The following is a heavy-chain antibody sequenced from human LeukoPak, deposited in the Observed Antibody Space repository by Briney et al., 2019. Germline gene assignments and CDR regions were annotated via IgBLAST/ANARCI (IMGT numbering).Heavy chain of an antibody. J-gene: IGHJ4*02. Sequence: NPSETLSLTCTVSGGSISSYHWSWIRQPAGKGLEWIGRIYTSGSTTSNPSLHSRVTMSVDTSKNQFSLNLRSVPAADAAVYCCAAVYFYGSGRHFDYWGKGTLVTVSS. V-gene: IGHV4-4*07. D-gene: IGHD3-10*01. CDR2: IYTSGST. CDR3: AAVYFYGSGRHFDY. CDR1: GGSISSYH.